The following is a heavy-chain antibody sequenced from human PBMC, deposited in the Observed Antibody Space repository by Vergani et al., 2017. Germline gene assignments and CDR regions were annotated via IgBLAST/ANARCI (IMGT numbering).Heavy chain of an antibody. Sequence: LEESGGGSVKPGGSLRLSCAASGFKFSDHYMSWIRQAPGKGLEWVSHISPGASTVSYTDSVKGRFTVSRDNDNNSLTLDMTTLRVEDTAVYYCAKNPGISTTRHYYAMDVLGQGTTVTVSS. J-gene: IGHJ6*02. CDR1: GFKFSDHY. V-gene: IGHV3-11*04. CDR2: ISPGASTV. D-gene: IGHD1-1*01. CDR3: AKNPGISTTRHYYAMDV.